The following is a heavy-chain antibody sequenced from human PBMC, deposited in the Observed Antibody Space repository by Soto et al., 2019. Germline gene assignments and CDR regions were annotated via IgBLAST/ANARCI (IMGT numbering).Heavy chain of an antibody. J-gene: IGHJ5*02. D-gene: IGHD2-15*01. Sequence: PSETLSLTCTLSGCPVRAPDWCKWVRQSPDQGLEWIAEVHISGHSNYNPSLRSRVSVSIDSSKNQFYLNLNSVTAADTAIYYCARGRQGGSATNCFLDPWGQGTQVTVYS. V-gene: IGHV4-4*02. CDR2: VHISGHS. CDR1: GCPVRAPDW. CDR3: ARGRQGGSATNCFLDP.